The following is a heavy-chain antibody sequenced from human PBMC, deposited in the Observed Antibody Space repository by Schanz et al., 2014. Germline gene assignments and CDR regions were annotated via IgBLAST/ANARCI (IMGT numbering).Heavy chain of an antibody. CDR1: GFTFNSYA. V-gene: IGHV3-23*01. CDR2: ISGSGGST. Sequence: EVQLLESGGGLVQPGGSLRLSCAASGFTFNSYAMTWVRQAPGKGLEWVSGISGSGGSTYYADSVKGRFTISRDNSKTTLSLQMNSLRAEDTAVYYCAKQIHYDILTVTRNWGQGTLVTVSS. D-gene: IGHD3-9*01. J-gene: IGHJ4*02. CDR3: AKQIHYDILTVTRN.